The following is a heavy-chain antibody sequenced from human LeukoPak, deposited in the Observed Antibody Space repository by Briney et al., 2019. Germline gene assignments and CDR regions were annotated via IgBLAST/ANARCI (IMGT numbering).Heavy chain of an antibody. CDR2: ISYDGSNK. CDR3: ARDGVKTSGSYYGLADY. V-gene: IGHV3-30*04. J-gene: IGHJ4*02. D-gene: IGHD1-26*01. Sequence: PGRSLRLSCAASGFTFSSYAMHWVRQAPGKGLEWVAVISYDGSNKYYADSVKGRFTISRDNSKNTLYLQMNSLRAEDTAVYYCARDGVKTSGSYYGLADYWGQGTLVTVSS. CDR1: GFTFSSYA.